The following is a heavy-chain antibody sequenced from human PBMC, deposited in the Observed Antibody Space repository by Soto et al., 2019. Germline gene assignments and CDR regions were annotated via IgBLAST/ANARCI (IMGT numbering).Heavy chain of an antibody. CDR3: ARDRGSSWYLYYGMDV. V-gene: IGHV3-11*01. Sequence: VQLLESGGGLVQPGGSLRLSCAASGFTFSDYYMSWIRQAPGKGLEWVSYISSSGSTIYYADSVKGRFTISRDNAKNSLYLQMNSLRAEDTAVYYCARDRGSSWYLYYGMDVWGQGTTVTVSS. CDR1: GFTFSDYY. J-gene: IGHJ6*02. CDR2: ISSSGSTI. D-gene: IGHD6-13*01.